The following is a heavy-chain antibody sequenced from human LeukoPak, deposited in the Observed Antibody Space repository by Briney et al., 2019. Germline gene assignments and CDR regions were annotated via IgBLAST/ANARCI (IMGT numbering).Heavy chain of an antibody. CDR3: ATARANWNDDHFDF. V-gene: IGHV3-30*03. Sequence: PGGSLRLSCAASGFIFSSYGMHWVRQAPGKGLEWVAVISNDGSNKHYADSVKGRFTISRDNTKNTLYLQMNSLRAEDTAVYYCATARANWNDDHFDFWGQGTLVTVSS. CDR1: GFIFSSYG. J-gene: IGHJ4*02. D-gene: IGHD1-20*01. CDR2: ISNDGSNK.